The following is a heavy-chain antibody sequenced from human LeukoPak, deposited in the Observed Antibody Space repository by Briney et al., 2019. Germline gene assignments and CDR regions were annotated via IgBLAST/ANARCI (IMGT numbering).Heavy chain of an antibody. V-gene: IGHV1-2*02. Sequence: AASVKVSCKASGYTFTAYYMHWVRQAPGQGLEWMGWINPNSGGTNYAQNFQGRVTMTRDTSISTAYMELSRLTSDDTAVYYCAGSLGYCTSNVCYLKYWGQGTLVTVSS. CDR1: GYTFTAYY. J-gene: IGHJ4*02. CDR3: AGSLGYCTSNVCYLKY. CDR2: INPNSGGT. D-gene: IGHD2-8*01.